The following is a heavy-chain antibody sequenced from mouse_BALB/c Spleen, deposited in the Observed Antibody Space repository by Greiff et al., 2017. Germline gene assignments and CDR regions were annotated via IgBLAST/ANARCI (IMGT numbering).Heavy chain of an antibody. CDR2: IRNKANGYTT. J-gene: IGHJ4*01. CDR3: ARVHYYGSSYGDYYAMDY. CDR1: GFTFTDYY. Sequence: EVKLVESGGGLVQPGGSLRLSCATSGFTFTDYYMSWVRQPPGKALEWLGFIRNKANGYTTEYSASVKGRFTISRDNSQSILYLQMNTLRAEDSATYYCARVHYYGSSYGDYYAMDYWGQGTSVTVSS. D-gene: IGHD1-1*01. V-gene: IGHV7-3*02.